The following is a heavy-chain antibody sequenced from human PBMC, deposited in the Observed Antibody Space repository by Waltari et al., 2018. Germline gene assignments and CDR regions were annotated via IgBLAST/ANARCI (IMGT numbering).Heavy chain of an antibody. CDR3: ARDGTHGQDQMVYAYDAFDI. CDR1: GYTFTSYY. CDR2: INPSGGST. V-gene: IGHV1-46*01. J-gene: IGHJ3*02. D-gene: IGHD2-8*01. Sequence: QVQLVQSGAEVKKPGASVKVSCKASGYTFTSYYMHWVRQAPGQGLEWMGIINPSGGSTSYAQKFQGRVTMTRDTSTSTVYMELSSLRSEDTAVYYCARDGTHGQDQMVYAYDAFDIWGQGTMVTVSS.